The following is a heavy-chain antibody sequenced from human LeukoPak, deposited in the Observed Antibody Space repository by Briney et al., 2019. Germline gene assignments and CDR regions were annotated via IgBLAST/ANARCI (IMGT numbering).Heavy chain of an antibody. CDR2: ISAYNGNT. J-gene: IGHJ6*02. CDR1: GYTFSSYG. CDR3: ARDRTPAVVVGYHYYGMDV. D-gene: IGHD3-22*01. V-gene: IGHV1-18*01. Sequence: GASVKVSFKASGYTFSSYGISWVRQAPGQGLEWMGWISAYNGNTKSSQKLQGRVTMTTDTSTSTAYMELTSLRSDDTAVYFCARDRTPAVVVGYHYYGMDVWGQGTTVTVSS.